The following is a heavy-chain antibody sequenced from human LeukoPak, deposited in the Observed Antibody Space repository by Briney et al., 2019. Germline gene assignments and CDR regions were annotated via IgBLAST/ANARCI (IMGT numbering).Heavy chain of an antibody. Sequence: PGGSLRLSCAASGFTFSSYGMHWVRQAPGKGLGWVAFIQYDGSNKYYADSVKGRFTISRDNSKNTLYLQMNSLRAEDTAVYYCAKDRYSSSWIDYWGQGTLVTVSS. CDR3: AKDRYSSSWIDY. J-gene: IGHJ4*02. V-gene: IGHV3-30*02. CDR1: GFTFSSYG. CDR2: IQYDGSNK. D-gene: IGHD6-13*01.